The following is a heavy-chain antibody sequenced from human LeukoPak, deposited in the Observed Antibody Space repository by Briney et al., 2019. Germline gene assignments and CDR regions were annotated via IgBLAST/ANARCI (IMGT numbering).Heavy chain of an antibody. D-gene: IGHD2-2*01. CDR2: INWNGGST. V-gene: IGHV3-20*04. CDR3: ARGVGYCSSTSCYWWFDP. CDR1: GFTFDDYG. J-gene: IGHJ5*02. Sequence: PGGSLRLSCAASGFTFDDYGMSWVRQAPGKGLEWVSGINWNGGSTGYADSVKGRFTISRDNAKNSLYLQMNSLRAEDTAVYYCARGVGYCSSTSCYWWFDPWGQGTLVTVSS.